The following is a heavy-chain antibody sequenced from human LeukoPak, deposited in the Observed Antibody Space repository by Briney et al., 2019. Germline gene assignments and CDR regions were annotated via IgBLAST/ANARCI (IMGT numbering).Heavy chain of an antibody. D-gene: IGHD3-10*01. Sequence: AGGSLRLSCAASGFTFSSYAMSCVRQAPGKGREGVPGITGSGGTTHYADSVKGRFTISRDNSKNTLYLQMNSLRAADTAVYYCAKGPLAYYYGSGSHFDYWGQGTLVTVSS. V-gene: IGHV3-23*01. CDR3: AKGPLAYYYGSGSHFDY. CDR1: GFTFSSYA. J-gene: IGHJ4*02. CDR2: ITGSGGTT.